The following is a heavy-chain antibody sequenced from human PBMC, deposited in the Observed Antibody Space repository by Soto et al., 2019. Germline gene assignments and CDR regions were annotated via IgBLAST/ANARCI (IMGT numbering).Heavy chain of an antibody. CDR3: ARVRAVAGTLFDY. J-gene: IGHJ4*02. CDR2: ISSSSSYI. CDR1: VFTFSSYS. Sequence: PGGSLRLSCAASVFTFSSYSMNWVRQAPGKGLEWVSSISSSSSYIYYADSVKGRFTISRDNAKNSLYLQMNSLRAEDTAVYYCARVRAVAGTLFDYWGQGTLVTVSS. D-gene: IGHD6-19*01. V-gene: IGHV3-21*01.